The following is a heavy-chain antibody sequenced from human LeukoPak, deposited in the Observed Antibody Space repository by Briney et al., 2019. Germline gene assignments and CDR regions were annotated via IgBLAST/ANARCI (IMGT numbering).Heavy chain of an antibody. J-gene: IGHJ4*02. CDR3: ARGWGDFDY. V-gene: IGHV3-7*04. CDR1: GFTFGGYW. Sequence: GGSLRLSCAASGFTFGGYWTTWVRQSPGKGLEWVANIKQDESEKHYVDSVKGRFTISRDNAQNSLYLQMNSLRAEDTAVYYCARGWGDFDYWGQGTLVTVSS. D-gene: IGHD1-26*01. CDR2: IKQDESEK.